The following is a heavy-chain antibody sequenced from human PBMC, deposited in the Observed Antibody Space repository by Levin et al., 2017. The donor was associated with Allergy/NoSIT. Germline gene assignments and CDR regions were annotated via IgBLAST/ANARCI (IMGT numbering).Heavy chain of an antibody. CDR2: INSNGDSL. V-gene: IGHV3-64D*06. D-gene: IGHD1-1*01. CDR3: VKGWGLERRASWFDP. J-gene: IGHJ5*02. Sequence: SGESLKISCLASGFTFSNFAMHWVRQAPGEGLTYVSAINSNGDSLYYADSVKGRFTISRDNSKNTLYLQMSSLRIEDTAVYYCVKGWGLERRASWFDPWGQGTLVTVSS. CDR1: GFTFSNFA.